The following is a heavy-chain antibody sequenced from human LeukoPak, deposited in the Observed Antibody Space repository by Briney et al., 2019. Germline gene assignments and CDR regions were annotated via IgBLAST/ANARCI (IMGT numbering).Heavy chain of an antibody. J-gene: IGHJ6*02. V-gene: IGHV4-34*01. CDR2: INHSGST. CDR3: ARRNGRWLQLGTDYYYGMDV. D-gene: IGHD5-24*01. Sequence: SETLSLTCAVYGGSFSDYYWSWIRQPPGKGLEWIGEINHSGSTNYNPSLKSRVTISVDTSKNQFSLKLSSVTAADTAVYYCARRNGRWLQLGTDYYYGMDVWGQGTTVTVSS. CDR1: GGSFSDYY.